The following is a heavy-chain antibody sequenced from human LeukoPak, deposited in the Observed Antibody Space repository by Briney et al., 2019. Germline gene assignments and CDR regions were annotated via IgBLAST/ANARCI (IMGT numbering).Heavy chain of an antibody. V-gene: IGHV4-34*01. D-gene: IGHD3-10*01. Sequence: PSEALSLTCAVYRGSFSGYYWNWIRQPPGKGLEWIGEINHSGSTNYNPSLKSRVTISVDTSKNQFSLKLSSVTAADTAVYYCARGGTSLTMVRGALSSWGQGTLVIVSS. CDR2: INHSGST. CDR1: RGSFSGYY. CDR3: ARGGTSLTMVRGALSS. J-gene: IGHJ5*02.